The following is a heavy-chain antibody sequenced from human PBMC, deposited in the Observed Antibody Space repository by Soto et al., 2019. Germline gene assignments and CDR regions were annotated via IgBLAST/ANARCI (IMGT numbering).Heavy chain of an antibody. J-gene: IGHJ4*02. CDR3: ARYNLRYYFDY. V-gene: IGHV3-23*01. CDR1: GVTFSSYA. CDR2: ISNGGGGT. D-gene: IGHD1-20*01. Sequence: VGSLRLSCAASGVTFSSYAMNWVRQAPGKGLEWVSAISNGGGGTNHADSVKGRFTISRDNSKNTLYLQMNSLRAEDTAVYYCARYNLRYYFDYWGQGTLVTVSS.